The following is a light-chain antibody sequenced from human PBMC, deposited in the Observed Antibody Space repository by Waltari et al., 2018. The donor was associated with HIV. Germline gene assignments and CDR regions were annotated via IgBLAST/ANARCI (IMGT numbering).Light chain of an antibody. CDR2: LKSDGSH. CDR1: GGLSSYA. J-gene: IGLJ3*02. V-gene: IGLV4-69*01. Sequence: QLVLTQSPSASAFLGASVKITCTLNGGLSSYAIAWHQHQSEKGPRYLMKLKSDGSHNREDEIPDRFSASNSGADHHLTISSLQSEDEGYYYCQTWDTGPVFGGGTKLTVL. CDR3: QTWDTGPV.